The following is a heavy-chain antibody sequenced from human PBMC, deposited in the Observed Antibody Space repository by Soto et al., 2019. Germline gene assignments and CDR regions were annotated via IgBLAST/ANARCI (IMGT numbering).Heavy chain of an antibody. CDR3: ARGRIMAQSSLHFDS. D-gene: IGHD3-9*01. V-gene: IGHV4-34*01. J-gene: IGHJ4*02. Sequence: EQLQQWGAGLLKPSETLSLTCGVHGGSFSDYYWTWIRQPPGKGLEWIAEINHSGSAYYNPSLKSRVTISVDTSKNQFSLKLSSVTGADTALYYCARGRIMAQSSLHFDSWGQGTLVTVSS. CDR2: INHSGSA. CDR1: GGSFSDYY.